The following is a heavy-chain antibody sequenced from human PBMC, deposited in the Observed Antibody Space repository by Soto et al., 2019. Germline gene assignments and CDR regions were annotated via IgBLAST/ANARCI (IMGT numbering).Heavy chain of an antibody. V-gene: IGHV4-34*01. J-gene: IGHJ6*02. D-gene: IGHD3-3*01. Sequence: PSETLSLTCALYGGSFSRYYWSWIRQPPGKGLEWIGEINYSGSTNYNPSLKSRVTISVDTSKNQFSLKLSSVTAADTAVYYCARARRFLEWLFTPGPFGMDVWGQGTTVTVS. CDR1: GGSFSRYY. CDR2: INYSGST. CDR3: ARARRFLEWLFTPGPFGMDV.